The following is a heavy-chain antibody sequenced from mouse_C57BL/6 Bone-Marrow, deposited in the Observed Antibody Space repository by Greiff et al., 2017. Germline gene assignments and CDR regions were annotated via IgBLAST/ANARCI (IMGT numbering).Heavy chain of an antibody. J-gene: IGHJ3*01. CDR1: GYTFTSYW. CDR2: IYPGSGST. D-gene: IGHD1-1*01. V-gene: IGHV1-55*01. Sequence: QVQLQQPGAELVQPGASVKMSCKASGYTFTSYWITWVKQRPGQGLEWIGDIYPGSGSTNYNEKFKSKATLTVDTSSSTAYMQLSSLTSEDSAVYYCARYAVYLPTWFAYWGQGTLVTVSA. CDR3: ARYAVYLPTWFAY.